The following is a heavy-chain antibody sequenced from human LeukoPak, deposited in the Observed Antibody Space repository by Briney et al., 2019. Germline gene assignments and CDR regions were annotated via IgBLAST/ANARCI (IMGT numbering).Heavy chain of an antibody. D-gene: IGHD2-2*01. Sequence: PGGSLRLSCAASGFAFGSYVMSWVRQAPGKGLEWVSAMSGSGGTAYYADSVKGRFTISRDNSKDTLYLQMSSLRAEDTAVYYCAKDGYCSSFYYWGQGTLVAVSS. CDR3: AKDGYCSSFYY. CDR1: GFAFGSYV. V-gene: IGHV3-23*01. CDR2: MSGSGGTA. J-gene: IGHJ4*02.